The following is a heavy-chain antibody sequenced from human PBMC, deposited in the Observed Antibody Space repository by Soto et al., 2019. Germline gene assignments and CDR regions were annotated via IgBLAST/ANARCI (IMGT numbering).Heavy chain of an antibody. CDR2: IYYSGST. CDR3: ARASSSWLVDY. Sequence: PSETLSLTCAVYGGSFHGYYWSWIRQPPGKGLEWIGYIYYSGSTNYNPSLKSRVTISVDTSKNQFSLKLSSVTAADTAVYYCARASSSWLVDYWGQGTLVTVSS. V-gene: IGHV4-59*01. D-gene: IGHD6-13*01. J-gene: IGHJ4*02. CDR1: GGSFHGYY.